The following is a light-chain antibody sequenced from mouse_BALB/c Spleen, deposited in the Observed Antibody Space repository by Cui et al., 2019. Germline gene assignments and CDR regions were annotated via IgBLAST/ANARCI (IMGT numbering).Light chain of an antibody. V-gene: IGKV4-57*01. J-gene: IGKJ5*01. CDR3: QQRSSYPLT. CDR2: STS. Sequence: QIVLTQSPAIMSASPGEKVTITCSASSSVSYMHLFQQKPGTSPKLWIYSTSNLASGVPARFSGSGSGTSYSLTISRMEAEDAATYYCQQRSSYPLTFGAGTKLELK. CDR1: SSVSY.